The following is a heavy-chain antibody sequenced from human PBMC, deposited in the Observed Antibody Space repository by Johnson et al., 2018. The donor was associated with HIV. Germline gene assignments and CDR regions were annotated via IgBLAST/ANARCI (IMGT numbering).Heavy chain of an antibody. D-gene: IGHD3-22*01. J-gene: IGHJ3*02. CDR2: INWNGGST. CDR3: ARSVGYYDSSGYYYVDAFDI. CDR1: GFTFDDYG. Sequence: VQLVESGGGVVRPGGSLRLPCAASGFTFDDYGMSWVRQAPGKGLEWVSGINWNGGSTGYVDSVKGRLTISRDNAKNSLYLQMNSLGAEDTALYYSARSVGYYDSSGYYYVDAFDIWGQGTMVTVSS. V-gene: IGHV3-20*04.